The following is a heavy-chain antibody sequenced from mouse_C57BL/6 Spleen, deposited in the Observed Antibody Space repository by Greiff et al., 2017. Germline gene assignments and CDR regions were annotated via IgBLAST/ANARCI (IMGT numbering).Heavy chain of an antibody. CDR3: ARQDPWFGY. CDR1: GFTFSSYG. V-gene: IGHV5-6*01. J-gene: IGHJ3*01. Sequence: EVKLVESGGDLVKPGGSLKLSCAASGFTFSSYGMSWVRQTPDKRLEWVATISSGGSYTYYPDSVKGRFTISRDNATNTLYLQMSSLKAEDTAMYYCARQDPWFGYWGQGTLVTVSA. CDR2: ISSGGSYT.